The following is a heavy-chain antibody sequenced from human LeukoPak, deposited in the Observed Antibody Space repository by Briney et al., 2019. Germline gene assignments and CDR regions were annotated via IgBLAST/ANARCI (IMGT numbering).Heavy chain of an antibody. V-gene: IGHV4-38-2*02. CDR3: ARGLVRGVTHDY. J-gene: IGHJ4*02. CDR1: GYSISSGYY. D-gene: IGHD3-10*01. Sequence: SETLSLTCTVSGYSISSGYYWGWIRQPPGKGLEWIGSIYHSGSTYYNPSLKNRVTISVDTSKNQFSLKLSSVTAADTAVYYCARGLVRGVTHDYWGQGTLVTVSS. CDR2: IYHSGST.